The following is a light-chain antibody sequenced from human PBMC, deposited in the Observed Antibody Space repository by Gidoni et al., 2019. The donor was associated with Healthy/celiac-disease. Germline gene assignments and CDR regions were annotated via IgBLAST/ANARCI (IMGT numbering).Light chain of an antibody. J-gene: IGLJ3*02. CDR2: DVS. CDR1: SSDVGGYNY. Sequence: QSALTQPRSVSGSPGPSVTISCTGTSSDVGGYNYVSWYQQHPGKAPKLMIYDVSQRPSGVPDRFSGSKSGNTASLTISGLQAEDEADYYCCSYAGSNTFWVFGGGTKLTVL. CDR3: CSYAGSNTFWV. V-gene: IGLV2-11*01.